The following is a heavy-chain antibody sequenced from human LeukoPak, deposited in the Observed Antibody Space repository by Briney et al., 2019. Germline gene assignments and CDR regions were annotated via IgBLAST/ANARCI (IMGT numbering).Heavy chain of an antibody. J-gene: IGHJ4*02. Sequence: GGSLRLSCAASGVTFSNVWMTWVRQAPGKGLECVGRIKSNADGGTTDYAAPVKGRFTISRDDSKNTLYLQMHILKTEDTAVYYCTRIYYDSSGPHYWGQGTLVTVSS. CDR3: TRIYYDSSGPHY. V-gene: IGHV3-15*01. CDR2: IKSNADGGTT. CDR1: GVTFSNVW. D-gene: IGHD3-22*01.